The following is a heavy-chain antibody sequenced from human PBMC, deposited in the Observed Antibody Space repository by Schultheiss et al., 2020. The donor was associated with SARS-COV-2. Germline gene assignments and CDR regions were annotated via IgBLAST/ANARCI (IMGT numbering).Heavy chain of an antibody. J-gene: IGHJ6*02. V-gene: IGHV4-59*01. Sequence: SETLSLTCTVSGGSISSYYWNWIRRPPGKGLEWIGYINHNWISNYNPSLKSRLSISIDTSTNQFSLSLSSVTAANTAVYYCARAVSRTNYGMDVWGQGTSVTVSS. CDR1: GGSISSYY. D-gene: IGHD5/OR15-5a*01. CDR3: ARAVSRTNYGMDV. CDR2: INHNWIS.